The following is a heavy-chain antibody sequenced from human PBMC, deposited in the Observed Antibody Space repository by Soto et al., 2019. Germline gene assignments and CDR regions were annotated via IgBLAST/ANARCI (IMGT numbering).Heavy chain of an antibody. V-gene: IGHV3-73*02. CDR1: GFTFSRCA. CDR3: ACLSYYDYATASYSDY. J-gene: IGHJ4*02. Sequence: EVQLVESGGGLVQPGGSLKLSCAASGFTFSRCAMHWVRQASGKGLEWVGRVRSKPNNYATDFTASMKGRFTISRDDSKSKAYRHMNSLKTEDTAVYDCACLSYYDYATASYSDYLGQGTLVTVSS. D-gene: IGHD3-3*01. CDR2: VRSKPNNYAT.